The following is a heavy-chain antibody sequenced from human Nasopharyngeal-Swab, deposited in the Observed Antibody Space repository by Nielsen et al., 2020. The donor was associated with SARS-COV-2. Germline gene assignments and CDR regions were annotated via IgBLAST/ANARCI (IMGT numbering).Heavy chain of an antibody. CDR1: GGTFSSYA. D-gene: IGHD6-19*01. CDR3: ARDNIAVAGTVSY. J-gene: IGHJ4*02. CDR2: IIPIFGTA. Sequence: SVKVSCKASGGTFSSYAISWVRQAPGQGLEWMGGIIPIFGTANYAQKFQGRVTITADESTSTAYMELRSLRSDDTAVYYCARDNIAVAGTVSYWGQGTLVTVSS. V-gene: IGHV1-69*13.